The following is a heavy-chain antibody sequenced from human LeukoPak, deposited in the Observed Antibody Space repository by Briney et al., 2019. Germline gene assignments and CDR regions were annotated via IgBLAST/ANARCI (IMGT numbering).Heavy chain of an antibody. Sequence: SETLSLTCTVSGGSISSYYWSWIRQPPGKGLEWIGYIYYSGSTNYNPSLKSRVTISVDTSKNQFSLKLSSVTAADTAVYYCARAADFWSGYSRWFDPWGQGTLVTVSS. CDR1: GGSISSYY. CDR3: ARAADFWSGYSRWFDP. V-gene: IGHV4-59*01. CDR2: IYYSGST. D-gene: IGHD3-3*01. J-gene: IGHJ5*02.